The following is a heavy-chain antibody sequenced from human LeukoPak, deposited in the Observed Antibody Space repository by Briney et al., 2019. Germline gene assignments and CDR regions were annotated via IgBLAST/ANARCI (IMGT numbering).Heavy chain of an antibody. D-gene: IGHD6-19*01. CDR3: ARRSDSSGWYEGAFDY. J-gene: IGHJ4*02. V-gene: IGHV4-39*01. CDR2: IYYSGST. CDR1: GGSISSSSYY. Sequence: PSETLSLTCTVSGGSISSSSYYWGWIRQPPGKGLERIGSIYYSGSTYYNPSLKSRVTISVDTSKNQFSLKLSSVTAADTAVYYCARRSDSSGWYEGAFDYWGQGTLVTVSS.